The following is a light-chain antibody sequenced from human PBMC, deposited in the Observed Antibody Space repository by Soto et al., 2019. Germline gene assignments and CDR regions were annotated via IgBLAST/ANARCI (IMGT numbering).Light chain of an antibody. CDR3: QQRNIWPPVT. CDR2: GAS. J-gene: IGKJ5*01. CDR1: QSVSSK. Sequence: IGLTQSPGTLSLSPGERATLSCRASQSVSSKLAWYQQRPGQPPNLLIFGASHRAPDIPDRFSGSGSGTDFTLTISRLEPEDFAVYYCQQRNIWPPVTFGQGTRPEV. V-gene: IGKV3D-20*02.